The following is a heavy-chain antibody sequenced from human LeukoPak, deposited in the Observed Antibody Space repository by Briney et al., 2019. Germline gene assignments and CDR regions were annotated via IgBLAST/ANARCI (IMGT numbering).Heavy chain of an antibody. V-gene: IGHV1-69*06. CDR2: IIPIFGTA. Sequence: SVKVSCKASGGTFSSYAISWVRQAPGQGLEWMGGIIPIFGTANYAQKFQGRVTMTEDTSTDTAYMELSSLRSEDTAVYYCATGSGSYYENWFDPWGQGTLVTVSS. D-gene: IGHD1-26*01. J-gene: IGHJ5*02. CDR1: GGTFSSYA. CDR3: ATGSGSYYENWFDP.